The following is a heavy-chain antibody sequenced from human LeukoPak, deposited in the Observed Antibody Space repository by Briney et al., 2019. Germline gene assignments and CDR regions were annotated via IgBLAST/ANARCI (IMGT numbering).Heavy chain of an antibody. Sequence: ESLKISWKGSGYSFASYWIGWGRQMPGKGLEWMGIIYPGDSDTKYSPSFQGQVTISADKSISTAYLQWSSLKASDTAMYYCARLGGSYGDFDYWGQGTLVTVSS. CDR2: IYPGDSDT. J-gene: IGHJ4*02. V-gene: IGHV5-51*01. CDR3: ARLGGSYGDFDY. CDR1: GYSFASYW. D-gene: IGHD5-18*01.